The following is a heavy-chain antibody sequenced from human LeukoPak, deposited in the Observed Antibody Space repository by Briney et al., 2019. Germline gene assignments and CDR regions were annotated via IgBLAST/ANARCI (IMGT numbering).Heavy chain of an antibody. CDR2: INPGNSDT. D-gene: IGHD2-8*01. V-gene: IGHV5-51*01. J-gene: IGHJ4*02. CDR3: ARLLNGGSVDY. Sequence: GESLKISCKVSGYTFTNYWVGWVCQKPGEGLEWMGIINPGNSDTRYSPSLQGQVTISVDKSISTAYLQWSSLKTSDTAMCSCARLLNGGSVDYWGQGTLVTVSS. CDR1: GYTFTNYW.